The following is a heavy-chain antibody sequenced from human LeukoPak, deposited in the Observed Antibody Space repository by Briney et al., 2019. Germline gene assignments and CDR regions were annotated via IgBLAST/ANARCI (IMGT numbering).Heavy chain of an antibody. J-gene: IGHJ4*02. CDR2: ITSSSSTI. D-gene: IGHD6-6*01. CDR3: AREGPYSSSND. CDR1: AFIFSDYS. Sequence: GGSLRLSCAASAFIFSDYSMNWVRQAPGKGLEWVSHITSSSSTIYYADSVKGRFTISRDNGKNSLYLQMNSLRAEDTAVYYCAREGPYSSSNDWGQGTLVTVSA. V-gene: IGHV3-48*01.